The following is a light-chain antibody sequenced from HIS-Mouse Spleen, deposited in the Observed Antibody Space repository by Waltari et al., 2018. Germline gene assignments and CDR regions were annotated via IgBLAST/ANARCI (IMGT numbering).Light chain of an antibody. J-gene: IGLJ1*01. CDR2: EGS. CDR1: SSDVGRYNL. V-gene: IGLV2-23*01. Sequence: QSDLTQPASVSGSPVQSITISCTGTSSDVGRYNLVPLYQQHPGKAPKLMIYEGSKRPSGVSNRFSGSKSGNTASLTISGLQAEDEADYYCCSYAGSSTYVFGTGTKVTVL. CDR3: CSYAGSSTYV.